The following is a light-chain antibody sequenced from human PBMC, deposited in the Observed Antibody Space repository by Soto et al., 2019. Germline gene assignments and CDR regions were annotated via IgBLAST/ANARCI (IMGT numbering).Light chain of an antibody. Sequence: QAVVTQPPSVSGAPGQRVTISCTGSSSNIGAGYDVHWYQQLPGTAPKLLIYGNSNRPSGVPDRFSGSKSGTSASLAITGLQAEDEADYYCQSYDNSLRGVVFGGGTKLTVL. J-gene: IGLJ2*01. V-gene: IGLV1-40*01. CDR1: SSNIGAGYD. CDR3: QSYDNSLRGVV. CDR2: GNS.